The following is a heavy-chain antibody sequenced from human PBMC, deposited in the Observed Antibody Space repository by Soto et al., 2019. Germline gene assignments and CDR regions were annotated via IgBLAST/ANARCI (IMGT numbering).Heavy chain of an antibody. D-gene: IGHD1-26*01. Sequence: EVQLVESGGDLVQPGGSLRLSCAASGFSLNSYSMRWVRQAPGKGLEWVSYLDSSRSVIYYAPSVKGRFTISRDNAKNSLYLRMNSLRAEDTAVNNWSRDALLEPDTVTGKDAFDIWGQGTMVTVSS. CDR2: LDSSRSVI. V-gene: IGHV3-48*01. J-gene: IGHJ3*02. CDR1: GFSLNSYS. CDR3: SRDALLEPDTVTGKDAFDI.